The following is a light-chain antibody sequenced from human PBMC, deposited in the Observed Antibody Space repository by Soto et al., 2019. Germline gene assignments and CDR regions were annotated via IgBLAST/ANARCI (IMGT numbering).Light chain of an antibody. CDR2: GAS. J-gene: IGKJ4*01. Sequence: EIVLTQSPDTLSLSPGERATLSCRASQSISSHLAWYQQKPGQAPRLLIYGASNRAAGIPARFSGSGSGTDFTLTISSLEPEDFAVYYCQQRLNWPLTFGGGTKVEIK. V-gene: IGKV3-11*01. CDR3: QQRLNWPLT. CDR1: QSISSH.